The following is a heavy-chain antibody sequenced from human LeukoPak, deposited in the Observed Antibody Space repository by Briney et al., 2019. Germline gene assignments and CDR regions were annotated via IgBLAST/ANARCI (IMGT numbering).Heavy chain of an antibody. CDR2: ISSSGSTI. CDR1: GFTFSSYE. Sequence: GGSLRLSCAASGFTFSSYEMNWVRQAPGKGLEWVSYISSSGSTIYYADSVKGRFAISRDNAKNSLYLQMNSLRAEDTAVYYCAELGITMIGGVWGKGTTVTVSS. CDR3: AELGITMIGGV. D-gene: IGHD3-10*02. V-gene: IGHV3-48*03. J-gene: IGHJ6*03.